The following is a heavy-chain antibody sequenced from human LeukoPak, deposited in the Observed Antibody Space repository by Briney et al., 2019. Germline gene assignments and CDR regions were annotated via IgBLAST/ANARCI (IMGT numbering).Heavy chain of an antibody. D-gene: IGHD3-10*01. CDR1: GGSISSSSYY. CDR2: IYYSGNT. J-gene: IGHJ4*02. Sequence: TSETLSLTCTVSGGSISSSSYYWGWIRQPPGEGLEWIGSIYYSGNTYYNPSLKSRLTISVDTSKNQSSLKLSSVTAADTAVYYCTRDIGLGSYYIPLSFDYWGQGTLVTVSS. CDR3: TRDIGLGSYYIPLSFDY. V-gene: IGHV4-39*07.